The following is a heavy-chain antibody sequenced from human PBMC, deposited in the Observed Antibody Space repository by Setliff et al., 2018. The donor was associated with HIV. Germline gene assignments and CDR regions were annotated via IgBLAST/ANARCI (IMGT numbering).Heavy chain of an antibody. V-gene: IGHV4-38-2*01. CDR1: GFSISSGYY. Sequence: SETLSLTCAVSGFSISSGYYWGWIRQPPGKGLEWIGIIYHSGSTYYNPSLKSRVTISVDTSKNQFSLKLSSVTSADTAVYYCARRNVVVPAALDYWGQGTLVTVSS. CDR2: IYHSGST. D-gene: IGHD2-2*01. CDR3: ARRNVVVPAALDY. J-gene: IGHJ4*02.